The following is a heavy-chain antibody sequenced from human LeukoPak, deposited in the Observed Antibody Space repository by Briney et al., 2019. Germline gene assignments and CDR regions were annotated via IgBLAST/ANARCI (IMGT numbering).Heavy chain of an antibody. V-gene: IGHV3-30*02. CDR1: GFTFSSYS. Sequence: PGGSLRLSCAASGFTFSSYSMNWVRQAPGKGLEWVAFIRYDGSNKYYADSVKGRFTISRDNSKNTLYLQMNSLRAEDTAVYYCAKDRYSGSGSYYNNWFDPWGQGTLVTVSS. CDR2: IRYDGSNK. J-gene: IGHJ5*02. D-gene: IGHD3-10*01. CDR3: AKDRYSGSGSYYNNWFDP.